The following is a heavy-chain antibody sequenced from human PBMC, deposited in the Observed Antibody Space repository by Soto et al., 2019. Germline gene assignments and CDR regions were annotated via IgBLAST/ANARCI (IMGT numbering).Heavy chain of an antibody. Sequence: GSLRLSCAASGFTFSSYSMNWVRQAPGKGLEWVSSISSSSSYIYYADSVKGRFTISRDNAKNSLYLQMNSLRAEDTAVYYCARSLLYDYIWGSYRSPDYWGQGTLVTVSS. D-gene: IGHD3-16*02. CDR1: GFTFSSYS. J-gene: IGHJ4*02. CDR2: ISSSSSYI. CDR3: ARSLLYDYIWGSYRSPDY. V-gene: IGHV3-21*01.